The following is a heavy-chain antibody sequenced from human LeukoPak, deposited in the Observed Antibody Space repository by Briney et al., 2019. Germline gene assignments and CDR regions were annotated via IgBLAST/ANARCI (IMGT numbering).Heavy chain of an antibody. CDR1: GFTFSRYW. V-gene: IGHV3-7*01. CDR2: MNQDGSEI. CDR3: ATSPTIKGGFDS. J-gene: IGHJ4*02. Sequence: PGGSLRLSCVGSGFTFSRYWLNWVRQAPGKGLEWVANMNQDGSEIYYLDSVKGRFTISRDVAKNTVYLQMNSLRAEDTAVYYCATSPTIKGGFDSWGQGTLVTVSS. D-gene: IGHD4/OR15-4a*01.